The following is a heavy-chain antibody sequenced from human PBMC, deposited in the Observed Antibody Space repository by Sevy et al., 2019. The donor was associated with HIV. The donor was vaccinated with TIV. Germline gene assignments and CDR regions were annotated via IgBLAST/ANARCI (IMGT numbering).Heavy chain of an antibody. CDR3: ARVPSVVRGAFGI. D-gene: IGHD2-15*01. CDR1: GFTFSSYS. CDR2: ISSSSSTI. V-gene: IGHV3-48*01. J-gene: IGHJ3*02. Sequence: GGSLRLSCAASGFTFSSYSMNWVRQAPGKGLEWVSYISSSSSTIYYADSVKGRFTISRDNAKNSLYLQMNSLRAEDTAVYYCARVPSVVRGAFGIWGQGTMVAVSS.